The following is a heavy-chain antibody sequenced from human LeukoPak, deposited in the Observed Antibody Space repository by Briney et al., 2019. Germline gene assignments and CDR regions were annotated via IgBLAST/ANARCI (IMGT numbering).Heavy chain of an antibody. D-gene: IGHD2-21*01. CDR1: GFTVSSNY. CDR2: IYSGGTI. J-gene: IGHJ4*02. V-gene: IGHV3-66*01. CDR3: ARAREIADY. Sequence: GGSLRLSCAASGFTVSSNYMSWVRQAPGKGLEWVSVIYSGGTIYYADSVKGRFTISRDNAKNSLYLQMNSLRAEDTAVYYCARAREIADYWGQGTLVTVSS.